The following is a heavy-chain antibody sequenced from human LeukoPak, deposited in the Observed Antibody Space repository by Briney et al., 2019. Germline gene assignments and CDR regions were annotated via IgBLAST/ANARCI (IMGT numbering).Heavy chain of an antibody. J-gene: IGHJ2*01. CDR3: AREGIVGATVYWYFDL. Sequence: ASVKVSCKASGYTFTSYYMHWVRQAPGQGLEWMGIINPSGGSTSYAQKFQGRVTITRDTSASTAYMELSSLRSEDTAVYYCAREGIVGATVYWYFDLWGRGTLVTVSS. CDR1: GYTFTSYY. V-gene: IGHV1-46*01. D-gene: IGHD1-26*01. CDR2: INPSGGST.